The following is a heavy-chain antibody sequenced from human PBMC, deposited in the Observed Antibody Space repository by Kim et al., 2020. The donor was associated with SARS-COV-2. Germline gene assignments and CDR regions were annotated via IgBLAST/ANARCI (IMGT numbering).Heavy chain of an antibody. CDR3: ARLPNEDGVGATSAFDI. CDR2: IYPGDSDT. D-gene: IGHD1-26*01. J-gene: IGHJ3*02. CDR1: GYSFTSYW. Sequence: GASLQISCQGSGYSFTSYWIGWVRQMPGKGLAWMGIIYPGDSDTRYSPSFQGQVTISADKSISTAYPQWSSLKASDTAMYYCARLPNEDGVGATSAFDIWGQGTMVTVSS. V-gene: IGHV5-51*01.